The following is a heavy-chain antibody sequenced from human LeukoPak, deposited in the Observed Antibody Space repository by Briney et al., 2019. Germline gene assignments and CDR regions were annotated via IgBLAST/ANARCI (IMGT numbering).Heavy chain of an antibody. Sequence: PSETLSLNCTVSGGSISSYYWSWIRQPPGKGLEWIGYIYYSGSTNYNPSLKSRVTISVDTSKNQFSLKLSSVTAADTAVYYCARHPFQYYYDSSGLNAFDIWGQGTMVTVSS. J-gene: IGHJ3*02. CDR2: IYYSGST. D-gene: IGHD3-22*01. CDR1: GGSISSYY. CDR3: ARHPFQYYYDSSGLNAFDI. V-gene: IGHV4-59*08.